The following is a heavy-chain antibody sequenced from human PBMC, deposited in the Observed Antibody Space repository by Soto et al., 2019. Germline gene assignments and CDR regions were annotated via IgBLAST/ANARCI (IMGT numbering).Heavy chain of an antibody. CDR1: GGSMRNYF. CDR2: IHYSGTT. J-gene: IGHJ4*02. D-gene: IGHD6-13*01. CDR3: AAGEASSRNLAPYYLDF. Sequence: SXGTLSLTCTVSGGSMRNYFWTWIRQPPGKGLEWIGYIHYSGTTSFFPSYNPSLRSRVTISEDTSKNQFSLKLLSVTTADTAVYFCAAGEASSRNLAPYYLDFWGQGTLVTVSS. V-gene: IGHV4-59*01.